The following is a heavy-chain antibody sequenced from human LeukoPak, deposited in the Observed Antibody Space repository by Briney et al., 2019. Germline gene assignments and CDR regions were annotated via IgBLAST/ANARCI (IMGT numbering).Heavy chain of an antibody. D-gene: IGHD2-21*01. V-gene: IGHV4-30-2*01. CDR3: ARGGIGAFDI. CDR1: GGSISSGGYY. Sequence: SETLSLTCTVSGGSISSGGYYWSWLRQPPGKGLEWIGYIYHSGSTYYNPSLKSRVTISVDRSKNQFSLKLSSVTAADTAVYYCARGGIGAFDIWGQGTMVTVSS. J-gene: IGHJ3*02. CDR2: IYHSGST.